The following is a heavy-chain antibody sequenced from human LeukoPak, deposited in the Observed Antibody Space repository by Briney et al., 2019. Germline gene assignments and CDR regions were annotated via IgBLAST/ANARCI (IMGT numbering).Heavy chain of an antibody. Sequence: KTSETLSLTCTVSGGSISSYYWSWIRQPPGKGLEWIGYIYYSGSTNYNPSLKSRVTISVDTSKTQFSLKLSSVTAADTAVYYCARSSVGANFDYWGQGTLVTVSS. J-gene: IGHJ4*02. CDR2: IYYSGST. CDR1: GGSISSYY. D-gene: IGHD1-26*01. V-gene: IGHV4-59*01. CDR3: ARSSVGANFDY.